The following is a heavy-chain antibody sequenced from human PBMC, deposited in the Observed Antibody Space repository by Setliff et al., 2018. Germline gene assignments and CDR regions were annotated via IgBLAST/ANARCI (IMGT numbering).Heavy chain of an antibody. CDR2: FDHSGTT. Sequence: ASETLSLTCTVYGASFSNYYWGRVRQPPEERLEWIAEFDHSGTTKYNPSLMGRVTISVDTSKNQFSLRLSSVTAADTAVYYCRFWCGYLKNDFWGQGALVTVSS. V-gene: IGHV4-34*01. CDR3: RFWCGYLKNDF. CDR1: GASFSNYY. J-gene: IGHJ4*02. D-gene: IGHD3-3*01.